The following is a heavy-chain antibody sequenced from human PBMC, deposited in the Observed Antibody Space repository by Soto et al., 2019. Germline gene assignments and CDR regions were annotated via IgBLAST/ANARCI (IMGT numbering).Heavy chain of an antibody. CDR2: IYRTGST. V-gene: IGHV4-4*02. D-gene: IGHD1-7*01. CDR1: GGSFTSNNW. J-gene: IGHJ4*02. CDR3: ASRDPGTSVDY. Sequence: QVQLQESGPGLVKPSGTLSLTCAVSGGSFTSNNWWTWVRQPPGQGLEWIGEIYRTGSTNYNPSLKSRVTTSLAKSENQASLKVTSLTAADTAVYYCASRDPGTSVDYWGQGTLVTVSS.